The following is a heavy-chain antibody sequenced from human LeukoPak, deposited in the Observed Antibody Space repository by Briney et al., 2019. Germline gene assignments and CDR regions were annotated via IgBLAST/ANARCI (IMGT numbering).Heavy chain of an antibody. V-gene: IGHV1-2*06. CDR3: ARGIAHYGMDV. Sequence: ASVKVSCKASGYTFTSYGISWVRQAPRQGLEWMGRINPNSGGTNYAQKFQGRVTMTRDTSISTAYMELSRLRSDDTAVYYCARGIAHYGMDVWGQGTTVTVSS. CDR1: GYTFTSYG. J-gene: IGHJ6*02. D-gene: IGHD6-13*01. CDR2: INPNSGGT.